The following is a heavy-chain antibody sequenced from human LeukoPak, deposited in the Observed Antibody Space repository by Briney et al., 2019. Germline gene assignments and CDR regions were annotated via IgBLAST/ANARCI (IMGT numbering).Heavy chain of an antibody. V-gene: IGHV3-74*01. D-gene: IGHD1-26*01. CDR1: GFTFSSYW. CDR2: INSDGSST. CDR3: ARGSRASGSPAY. J-gene: IGHJ4*02. Sequence: GGSLRLSCGASGFTFSSYWMHWVRQAPGKGLVWVSRINSDGSSTSYADSVKGRFTISRDNAKNTLYLQMNSLRAEDTAVYYCARGSRASGSPAYWGQGTLVTVSS.